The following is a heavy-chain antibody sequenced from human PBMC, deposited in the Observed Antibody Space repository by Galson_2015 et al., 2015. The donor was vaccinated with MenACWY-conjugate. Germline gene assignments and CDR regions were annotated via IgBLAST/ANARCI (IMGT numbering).Heavy chain of an antibody. CDR2: IYPGDSDT. J-gene: IGHJ4*02. Sequence: QSGAEVKKPGESLKISCKGSGYTFTSNWIGWVRQMPGKGLEWMGIIYPGDSDTRYTPSFQGHVTISADKSINTAYLQWGSLEASNTAMYYCARQVFGSSSLDYWGQGTLVTVSS. CDR1: GYTFTSNW. CDR3: ARQVFGSSSLDY. V-gene: IGHV5-51*01. D-gene: IGHD6-6*01.